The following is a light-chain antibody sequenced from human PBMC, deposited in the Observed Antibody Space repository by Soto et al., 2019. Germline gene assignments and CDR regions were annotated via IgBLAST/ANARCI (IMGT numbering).Light chain of an antibody. J-gene: IGLJ2*01. CDR3: QSYDSSLSGSV. CDR1: SSNIGAGYD. CDR2: GNS. Sequence: QSVLTQPPSVSGAPGQRVTISCTGGSSNIGAGYDVHWYQQLPGTAPKLLISGNSNRPSGVPDRFSGSKSGTSASLAITGLQAEDEADYYCQSYDSSLSGSVFGGGTKLTVL. V-gene: IGLV1-40*01.